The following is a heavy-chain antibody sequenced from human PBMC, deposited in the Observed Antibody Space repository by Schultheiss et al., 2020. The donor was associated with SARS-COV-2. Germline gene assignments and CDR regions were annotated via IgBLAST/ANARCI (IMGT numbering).Heavy chain of an antibody. CDR3: ARGRVVVLAIIDS. D-gene: IGHD2-15*01. J-gene: IGHJ4*02. V-gene: IGHV3-30-3*01. CDR2: ISYDGSNK. Sequence: GESLKISCAASGFTFSSYAMHWVRQAPGKGLEWVAVISYDGSNKYYADSVKGRLTISRDNSTNTLNLQMNSLRPEDTAVYYCARGRVVVLAIIDSWGQGTLVTVSS. CDR1: GFTFSSYA.